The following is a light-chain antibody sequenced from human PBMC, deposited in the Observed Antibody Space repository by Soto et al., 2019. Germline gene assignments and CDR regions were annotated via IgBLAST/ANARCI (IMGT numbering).Light chain of an antibody. J-gene: IGLJ1*01. CDR1: SSDVGGYNY. CDR2: EVS. Sequence: VLTQHASVSGSPGQSITISCTGTSSDVGGYNYVSWYQQHPGKAPKLMIYEVSNRPSGVSNRFSGSKSGNTASLTISGLQAEDEADYYCRSYTSSSTRVFGTGTKVTVL. CDR3: RSYTSSSTRV. V-gene: IGLV2-14*01.